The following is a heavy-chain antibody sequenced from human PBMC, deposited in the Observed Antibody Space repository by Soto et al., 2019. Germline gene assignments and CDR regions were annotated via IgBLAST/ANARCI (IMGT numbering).Heavy chain of an antibody. CDR2: INHSGST. V-gene: IGHV4-34*01. Sequence: PSETLYLTCAVYGGSFSVYYWSWIRQPPDKGLEWIGEINHSGSTNHNPSLKSRVTISVDTSKNQFSLKLNSVTAADTARYYCARAISTGGTYGMDVWGQGIRVTVSS. CDR3: ARAISTGGTYGMDV. D-gene: IGHD2-2*01. J-gene: IGHJ6*02. CDR1: GGSFSVYY.